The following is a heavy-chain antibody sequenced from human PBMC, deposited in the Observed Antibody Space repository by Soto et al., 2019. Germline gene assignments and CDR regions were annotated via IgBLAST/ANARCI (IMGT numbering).Heavy chain of an antibody. V-gene: IGHV3-23*01. CDR2: IGANGGGT. Sequence: EVQLLEPGGGLVQPGGSLKLSCAASGFTFSSFFLSWVRQAPGKGLDWVSGIGANGGGTYYADSVKGRFIISRDNSKNTLYLQMNSLRAEDTAVYYCARDPNGDYLGAFDFWGQKTMVTVSS. CDR1: GFTFSSFF. J-gene: IGHJ3*01. CDR3: ARDPNGDYLGAFDF. D-gene: IGHD4-17*01.